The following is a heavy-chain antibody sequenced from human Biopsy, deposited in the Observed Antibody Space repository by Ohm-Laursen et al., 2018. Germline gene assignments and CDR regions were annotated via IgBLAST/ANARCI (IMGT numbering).Heavy chain of an antibody. D-gene: IGHD1-1*01. Sequence: SSVKVPRKASGKTFATYHIHWVRQAPGQGLEWMGGIIAGSGVVNYAPKFQGRVSITADKSTTTAYMELSSLRSEDTAVYYCARMGRNLERIHYYYYGMDVWGQGTTVTVS. V-gene: IGHV1-69*17. CDR3: ARMGRNLERIHYYYYGMDV. CDR1: GKTFATYH. CDR2: IIAGSGVV. J-gene: IGHJ6*02.